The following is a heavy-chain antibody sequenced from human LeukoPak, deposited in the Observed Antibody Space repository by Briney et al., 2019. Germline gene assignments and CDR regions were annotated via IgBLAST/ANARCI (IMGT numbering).Heavy chain of an antibody. CDR3: ARDDDYGDYDFDY. CDR1: GYTFTSYG. J-gene: IGHJ4*02. Sequence: ASVKVSCKASGYTFTSYGISWVRQAPGQGLEWMGWISAYNGNTNYAQKLQGRVTVTTNTSTSTAYMELRSLRSDDAAVYYCARDDDYGDYDFDYWGQGTLVTVSS. CDR2: ISAYNGNT. D-gene: IGHD4-17*01. V-gene: IGHV1-18*01.